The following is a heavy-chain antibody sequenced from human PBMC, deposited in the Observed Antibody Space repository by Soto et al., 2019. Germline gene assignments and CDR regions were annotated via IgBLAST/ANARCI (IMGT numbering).Heavy chain of an antibody. D-gene: IGHD6-13*01. J-gene: IGHJ5*02. CDR1: GYTFTGYY. CDR2: INPNSGGT. Sequence: ASVKVSCKASGYTFTGYYVHWVRQAPGQGLVWMGWINPNSGGTNYAQKFQGRVTMTRDTSISTAYMELSRLRSDDTAVYYCARAIAAAGTYYNNWFDPWGQGTLVTVSS. CDR3: ARAIAAAGTYYNNWFDP. V-gene: IGHV1-2*02.